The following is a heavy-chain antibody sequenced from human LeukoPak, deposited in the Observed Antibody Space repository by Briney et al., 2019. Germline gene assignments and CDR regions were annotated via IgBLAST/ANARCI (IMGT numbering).Heavy chain of an antibody. CDR2: ISSSSSYI. CDR3: ARPDSSGFPLDAFDI. V-gene: IGHV3-21*01. CDR1: GFTFSSYS. D-gene: IGHD3-22*01. Sequence: KSGGSLRLSCAASGFTFSSYSMNWVRQAPGKGLEWVSSISSSSSYIYYADSVKGRFTISRDNAKNSLYLQMNSLRAEDTAVYYCARPDSSGFPLDAFDIWSQGTMVTVSS. J-gene: IGHJ3*02.